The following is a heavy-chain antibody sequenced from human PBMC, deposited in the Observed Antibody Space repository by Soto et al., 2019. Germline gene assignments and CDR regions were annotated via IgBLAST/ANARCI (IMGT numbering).Heavy chain of an antibody. Sequence: EVQLVESGGGLVQPGGSLRLSCAASGFTFSSYSMNWVRQAPGKGLEWVSYISSSSSTIYYADSVKGRFTISRDNAKNSLYLQMNSLRDEDTAVYYCARDAPGDYYYYYYGMDVWGQGTTVTVSS. CDR3: ARDAPGDYYYYYYGMDV. V-gene: IGHV3-48*02. D-gene: IGHD4-17*01. CDR2: ISSSSSTI. J-gene: IGHJ6*02. CDR1: GFTFSSYS.